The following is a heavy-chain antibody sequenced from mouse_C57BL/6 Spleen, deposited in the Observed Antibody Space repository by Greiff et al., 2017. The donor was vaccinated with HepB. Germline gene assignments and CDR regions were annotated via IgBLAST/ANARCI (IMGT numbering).Heavy chain of an antibody. J-gene: IGHJ2*01. CDR3: ARYDYDYFDY. CDR2: IYPGSGST. Sequence: QVHVKQPGAELVKPGASVKMSCKASGYTFTSYWITWVKQRPGQGLEWIGDIYPGSGSTNYNEKFKSKATLTVDTSSSTAYMQLSSLTSEDSAVYYCARYDYDYFDYWGQGTTLTVSS. D-gene: IGHD2-4*01. CDR1: GYTFTSYW. V-gene: IGHV1-55*01.